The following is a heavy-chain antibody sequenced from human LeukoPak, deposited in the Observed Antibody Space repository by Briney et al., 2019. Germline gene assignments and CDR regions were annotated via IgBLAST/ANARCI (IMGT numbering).Heavy chain of an antibody. CDR1: GFTFSSYS. CDR3: TSRDGSLYYYYGMDV. D-gene: IGHD5-24*01. V-gene: IGHV3-21*01. CDR2: ISSSSSYI. Sequence: PGGSLRLSCAASGFTFSSYSMNWVRQAPGKGLEWVSSISSSSSYIYYADSVKGRFTISRDNAKNSLYLQMNSLRAEDTAVYYCTSRDGSLYYYYGMDVWGQGTTVTVSS. J-gene: IGHJ6*02.